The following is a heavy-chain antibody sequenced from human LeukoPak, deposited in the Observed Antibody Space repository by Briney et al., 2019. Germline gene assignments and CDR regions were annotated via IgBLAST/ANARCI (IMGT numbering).Heavy chain of an antibody. Sequence: GGSLRLSCVVSRLTFNSNAMYWVRQAPGKGLEWVSGISVSGGSEYYADSVKGRFTVSRDNSKHTVYLQMNSLRAEDTAVYFCASHARDYDSSGYFDSWGQGAVVTVSS. CDR2: ISVSGGSE. V-gene: IGHV3-23*01. J-gene: IGHJ4*02. D-gene: IGHD3-22*01. CDR3: ASHARDYDSSGYFDS. CDR1: RLTFNSNA.